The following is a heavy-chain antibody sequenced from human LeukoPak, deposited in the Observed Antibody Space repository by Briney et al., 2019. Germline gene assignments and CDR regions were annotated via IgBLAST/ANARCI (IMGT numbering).Heavy chain of an antibody. CDR2: ISSSGSTI. V-gene: IGHV3-11*01. CDR1: GFTFSDYY. CDR3: ARDGAGIFGVVAAIDY. Sequence: GGSLRLSCAASGFTFSDYYMSWIRQVPGKGLEWVSYISSSGSTIYYADSVKGRFTISRDNAKNSLYLQMNSLGAEDTAVYYCARDGAGIFGVVAAIDYWGQGTLVTVSS. J-gene: IGHJ4*02. D-gene: IGHD3-3*01.